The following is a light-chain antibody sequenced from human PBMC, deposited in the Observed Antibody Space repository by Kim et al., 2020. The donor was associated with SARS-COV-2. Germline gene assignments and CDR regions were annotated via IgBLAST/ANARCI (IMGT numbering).Light chain of an antibody. V-gene: IGLV1-51*01. CDR1: SSNLRNYY. CDR3: GTWDTSLSAVV. Sequence: GQKVTISCSGSSSNLRNYYVSGYQQLPGTAPKLLIYDNNKRPSGIPDRFSGSKSGTSATLDITGLQTGDEADYHCGTWDTSLSAVVFGGGTQLTVL. J-gene: IGLJ2*01. CDR2: DNN.